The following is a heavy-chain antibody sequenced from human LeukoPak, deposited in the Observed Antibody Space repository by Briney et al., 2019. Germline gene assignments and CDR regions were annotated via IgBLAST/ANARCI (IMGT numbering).Heavy chain of an antibody. CDR2: ISDSGDIT. J-gene: IGHJ4*02. D-gene: IGHD3-22*01. CDR3: ARWRLYYDSSGYYYDPHYFDY. CDR1: GFAFSKLA. V-gene: IGHV3-23*01. Sequence: GGSLRLSCAASGFAFSKLAMGWVRQAPGKGLEWVSVISDSGDITYYADSVKGRFTISRDNSKNALYLQMNSLRAEDTAVYYCARWRLYYDSSGYYYDPHYFDYWGQGTLVTVSS.